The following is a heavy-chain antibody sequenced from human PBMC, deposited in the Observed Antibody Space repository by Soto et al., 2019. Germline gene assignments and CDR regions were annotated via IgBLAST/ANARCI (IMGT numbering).Heavy chain of an antibody. CDR3: AKGGYYDSSGYLRYGMDV. Sequence: RGSLRLSCAASGFTFSSYGMHWVRQAPGKGLEWVAVISYDGSNKYYADSVKGRFTISRDNSKNTLYLQMNSLRAEDTAVYYCAKGGYYDSSGYLRYGMDVWGQGTTVTVYS. V-gene: IGHV3-30*18. J-gene: IGHJ6*02. CDR1: GFTFSSYG. D-gene: IGHD3-22*01. CDR2: ISYDGSNK.